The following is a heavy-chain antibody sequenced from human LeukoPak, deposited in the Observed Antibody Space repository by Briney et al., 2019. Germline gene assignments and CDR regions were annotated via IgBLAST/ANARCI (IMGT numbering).Heavy chain of an antibody. CDR1: GYSISSGYY. D-gene: IGHD6-13*01. CDR3: ATGIAAASIYFFDY. CDR2: IYHSGST. J-gene: IGHJ4*02. Sequence: PSETLSLTCAVSGYSISSGYYWGWIRQPPGKGLEWIGSIYHSGSTYYNPSLKSRVTISVDTSKNQFSLKLSSVTAADTAIYYCATGIAAASIYFFDYWGQGTLVTVSS. V-gene: IGHV4-38-2*01.